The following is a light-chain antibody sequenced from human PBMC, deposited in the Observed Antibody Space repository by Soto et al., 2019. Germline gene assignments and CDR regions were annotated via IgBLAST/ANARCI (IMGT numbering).Light chain of an antibody. CDR1: QSVSSSY. J-gene: IGKJ1*01. V-gene: IGKV3-20*01. CDR2: GAS. Sequence: EIVLTQSPVTLSWSPGERATLSCRASQSVSSSYLAWYQQKPGQAPRLLIYGASSRATGIPDRFSGSGSGTDFTLTISRLEPEDFAVYYCQQYGSSLRTFGQGTKVDIK. CDR3: QQYGSSLRT.